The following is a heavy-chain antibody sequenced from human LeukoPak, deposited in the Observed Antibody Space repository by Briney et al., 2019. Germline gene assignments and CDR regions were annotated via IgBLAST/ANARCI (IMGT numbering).Heavy chain of an antibody. CDR1: GGSMSSSSYY. Sequence: PSETLSLTCTVSGGSMSSSSYYWGWIRQPPGKGLEWIGSIYYSGSTYYNPPLKSRVTISVDTSKNQFSLKLSSVTAADTAVYYCARKEKNTSGYTDWGQGTLVTVSS. CDR2: IYYSGST. CDR3: ARKEKNTSGYTD. J-gene: IGHJ4*02. V-gene: IGHV4-39*01. D-gene: IGHD3-22*01.